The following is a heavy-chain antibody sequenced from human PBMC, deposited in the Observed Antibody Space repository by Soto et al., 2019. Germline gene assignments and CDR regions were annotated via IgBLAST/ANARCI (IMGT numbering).Heavy chain of an antibody. Sequence: QVQLVQSGAEVKKPGASVKVSCKASGYPFTSYAMHWVRQAPGQRLEWMGWINAGNGNKKYSQKFQGRVTITRDTSASTAYMELSSLRSEDTAVYYCARSSCYYDVDYWGQGTLVTVSS. D-gene: IGHD3-22*01. CDR3: ARSSCYYDVDY. J-gene: IGHJ4*02. CDR2: INAGNGNK. CDR1: GYPFTSYA. V-gene: IGHV1-3*01.